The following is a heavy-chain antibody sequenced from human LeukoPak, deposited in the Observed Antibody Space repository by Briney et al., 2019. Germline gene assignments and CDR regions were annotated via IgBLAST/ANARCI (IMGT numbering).Heavy chain of an antibody. V-gene: IGHV4-30-4*08. CDR1: GGSISSGDYY. Sequence: PSETLSLTCTVSGGSISSGDYYWSWIRQPPGKGLEWIGYIYYGGSTYYNPSLKSRVTISVDTSKNQFSLKLSSVTAADTAVYYCASVGIAARLDYWGQGTLVTVSS. CDR3: ASVGIAARLDY. J-gene: IGHJ4*02. CDR2: IYYGGST. D-gene: IGHD6-6*01.